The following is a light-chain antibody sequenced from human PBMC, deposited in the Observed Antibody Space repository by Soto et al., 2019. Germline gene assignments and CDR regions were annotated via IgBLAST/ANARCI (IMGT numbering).Light chain of an antibody. Sequence: EVVMTQSPATLSVSPGEGATLYCRASQSIRSNLAWYQKKPGQSHRLLIYGASTRATAVPARFSGSGSGTEFTLTISSLQSEDFAVYYCPQYDNWPLTFGGGTQVEIK. CDR3: PQYDNWPLT. CDR1: QSIRSN. V-gene: IGKV3-15*01. J-gene: IGKJ4*01. CDR2: GAS.